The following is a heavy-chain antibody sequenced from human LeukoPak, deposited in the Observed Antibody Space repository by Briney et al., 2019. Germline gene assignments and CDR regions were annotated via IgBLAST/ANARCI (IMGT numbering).Heavy chain of an antibody. CDR3: ARGVYGNPNWFDP. V-gene: IGHV4-39*07. Sequence: SETLSLTCTVSGGSISSSSHYWGWIRQPPGKGLEWIGEIYHSGSTNYNPSLKSRVTISVDKSKNQFSLKLSSVTAADTAVYYCARGVYGNPNWFDPWGQGTLVTVSS. J-gene: IGHJ5*02. CDR2: IYHSGST. D-gene: IGHD2-8*01. CDR1: GGSISSSSHY.